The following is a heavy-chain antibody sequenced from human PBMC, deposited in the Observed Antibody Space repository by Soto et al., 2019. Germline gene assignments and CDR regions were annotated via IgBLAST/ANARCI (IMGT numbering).Heavy chain of an antibody. Sequence: GGSLRLSCAASGFTFSNAWMSWVRQAPGKGLEWVGRIKSKTDGGTTDYAAPVKGRFTISRDDSKNTLYLQMNSLKTEDTAVYYCTTVLVYGDYVGTRYYFDYWGQGTLVTVSS. CDR3: TTVLVYGDYVGTRYYFDY. CDR2: IKSKTDGGTT. D-gene: IGHD4-17*01. V-gene: IGHV3-15*01. J-gene: IGHJ4*02. CDR1: GFTFSNAW.